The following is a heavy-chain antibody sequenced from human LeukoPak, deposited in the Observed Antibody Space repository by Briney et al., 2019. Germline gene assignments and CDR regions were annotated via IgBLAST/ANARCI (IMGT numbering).Heavy chain of an antibody. CDR1: GFTFSSYA. D-gene: IGHD3-22*01. Sequence: GGSLRLSCAASGFTFSSYAMSWVRQAPGKGLEWVSAISGSGGSTYYADSVKGRFTISRDNSKNKLYLQMNSLRAEDTAVYYCAKDHSSGYSAFDYWGQGTLVTVSS. CDR3: AKDHSSGYSAFDY. V-gene: IGHV3-23*01. CDR2: ISGSGGST. J-gene: IGHJ4*02.